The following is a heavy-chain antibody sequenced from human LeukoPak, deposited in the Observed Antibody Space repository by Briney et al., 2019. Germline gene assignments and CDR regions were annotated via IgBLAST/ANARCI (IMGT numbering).Heavy chain of an antibody. Sequence: SVTVSCKASGGTFSSYAISWVRQAPGQGLEWMGGIIPIFGTANYAQKFQGRVTITTDESTSTAYMELSSLRSEDTAVYYCARPIFGVGGWFDPWGQGTLVTVSS. D-gene: IGHD3-3*01. CDR1: GGTFSSYA. J-gene: IGHJ5*02. CDR2: IIPIFGTA. CDR3: ARPIFGVGGWFDP. V-gene: IGHV1-69*05.